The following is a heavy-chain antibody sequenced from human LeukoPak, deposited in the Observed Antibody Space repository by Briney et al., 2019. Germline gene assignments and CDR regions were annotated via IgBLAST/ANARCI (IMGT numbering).Heavy chain of an antibody. CDR3: ARGMQGELSFFPFDH. D-gene: IGHD3-16*02. CDR1: GGTFKTFA. J-gene: IGHJ4*02. CDR2: IIPVFGTA. V-gene: IGHV1-69*06. Sequence: SMKVSCKASGGTFKTFAISWVRQGPGQGLEWMGSIIPVFGTADYAQKFQGRVTITADTSTSTVFMELTSLQSEDTAVYYCARGMQGELSFFPFDHWGQGALVTVSS.